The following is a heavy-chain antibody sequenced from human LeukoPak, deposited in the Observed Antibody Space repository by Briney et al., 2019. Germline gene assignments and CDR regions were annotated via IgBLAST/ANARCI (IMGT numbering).Heavy chain of an antibody. D-gene: IGHD6-19*01. CDR3: ARAGDSSGWYSYYYYYMDV. Sequence: VASVKVSCKASGYTFTSYDINWVRQATGQGLEWMGWMNPNSGSTGYAQNFQGRVTMTRDTSISTAYMELSSLRSEDTAVYYCARAGDSSGWYSYYYYYMDVWGKGTTVTVSS. CDR1: GYTFTSYD. CDR2: MNPNSGST. V-gene: IGHV1-8*01. J-gene: IGHJ6*03.